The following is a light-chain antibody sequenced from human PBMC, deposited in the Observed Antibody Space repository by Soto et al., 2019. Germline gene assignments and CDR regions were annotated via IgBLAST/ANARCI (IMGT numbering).Light chain of an antibody. CDR1: QSISSW. CDR2: KAS. Sequence: DIQMTQSPSTLSASVGDRVTITCRASQSISSWLAWYHQKPGKAPKLLIYKASNLESGVPSRFSGSGSGTEFTLTINGLQPDDFATYYCQQYNSYPWTFGQGTKVDIK. CDR3: QQYNSYPWT. J-gene: IGKJ1*01. V-gene: IGKV1-5*03.